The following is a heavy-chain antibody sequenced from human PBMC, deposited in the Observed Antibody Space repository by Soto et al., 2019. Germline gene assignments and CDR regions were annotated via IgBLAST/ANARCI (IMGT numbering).Heavy chain of an antibody. Sequence: GVPKRVSCTAAGFNFIRYARSWVRKKTGKGLEWVSTISDSGSTYYAESVKGRLTISRDNSKHTLYLQMNSLRAEDTAVYYCAKGGRGDCSTPSFLFHFDYWGLGALVTVSS. CDR1: GFNFIRYA. CDR3: AKGGRGDCSTPSFLFHFDY. CDR2: ISDSGST. D-gene: IGHD2-2*01. V-gene: IGHV3-23*01. J-gene: IGHJ4*02.